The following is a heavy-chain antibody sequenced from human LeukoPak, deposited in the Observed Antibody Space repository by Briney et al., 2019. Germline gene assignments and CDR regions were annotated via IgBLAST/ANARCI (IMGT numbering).Heavy chain of an antibody. CDR3: ARHLYSGNAFDI. CDR2: IYPGDSET. D-gene: IGHD3-10*01. V-gene: IGHV5-51*01. J-gene: IGHJ3*02. Sequence: GESLKISCKGSGYSFTTYWIAWVRQMPGKGLEWMGIIYPGDSETRYSPSFQGQVTISADKSISTAYLQWGSLKASDTAMYYCARHLYSGNAFDIWGQGTMVTVSS. CDR1: GYSFTTYW.